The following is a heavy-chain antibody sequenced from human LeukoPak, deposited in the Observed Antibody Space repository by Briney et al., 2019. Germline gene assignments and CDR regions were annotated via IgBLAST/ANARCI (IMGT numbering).Heavy chain of an antibody. V-gene: IGHV1-18*01. CDR1: GYTFTSYG. J-gene: IGHJ4*02. CDR3: ARDYGDYVIGFDY. CDR2: VTPYSFST. D-gene: IGHD4-17*01. Sequence: GASVKVSCKASGYTFTSYGISWVRQAPGQGLEWLGWVTPYSFSTNSAQKFQGRVTMTTDTSTSTAYMELRSLRSDDTAVYYCARDYGDYVIGFDYWGQGTLVTVSS.